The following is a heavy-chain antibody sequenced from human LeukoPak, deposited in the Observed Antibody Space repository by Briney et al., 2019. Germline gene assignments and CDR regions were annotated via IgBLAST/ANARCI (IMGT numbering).Heavy chain of an antibody. Sequence: SETLSLTCAVYGGSFSGYYWSWIRKPPGKGLEWIGEINHSGSTNYNPSLKSRVTISVDTSKNQFSLKLSSVTAADTAVYYCARSPQTYDYVWGSYRSTNWFDPWGQGTLVTVSS. J-gene: IGHJ5*02. D-gene: IGHD3-16*02. CDR3: ARSPQTYDYVWGSYRSTNWFDP. CDR2: INHSGST. CDR1: GGSFSGYY. V-gene: IGHV4-34*01.